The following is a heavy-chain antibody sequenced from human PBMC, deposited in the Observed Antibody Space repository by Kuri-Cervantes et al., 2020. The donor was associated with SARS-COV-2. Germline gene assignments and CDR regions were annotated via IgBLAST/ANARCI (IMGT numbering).Heavy chain of an antibody. CDR1: GGSISSYY. CDR2: IYYSGST. J-gene: IGHJ4*02. CDR3: ARHLRLLDYYFDY. Sequence: SETLSLTCTVSGGSISSYYWSWIRQPPGKGLEWIGYIYYSGSTNYNPSLKSRVTISVDTSKNQFSLKLSSVTAADTAVYYCARHLRLLDYYFDYWGQGTLVTVSS. V-gene: IGHV4-59*08. D-gene: IGHD2-15*01.